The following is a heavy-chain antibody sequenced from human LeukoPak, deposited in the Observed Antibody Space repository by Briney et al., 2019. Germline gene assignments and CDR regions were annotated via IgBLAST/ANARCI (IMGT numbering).Heavy chain of an antibody. CDR3: ARGSPPDYGDYVDY. CDR2: IYHSGST. D-gene: IGHD4-17*01. J-gene: IGHJ4*02. CDR1: GGSINNYY. Sequence: SETLSLTCTVSGGSINNYYWTWIRQPPGKGLEWIGYIYHSGSTYYNPSLKSRVTISVDRSKNQFSLKLSSVTAADTAVYYCARGSPPDYGDYVDYWGQGTLVTVSS. V-gene: IGHV4-59*12.